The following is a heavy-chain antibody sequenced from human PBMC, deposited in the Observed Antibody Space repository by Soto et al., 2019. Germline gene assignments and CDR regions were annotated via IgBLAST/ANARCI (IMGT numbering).Heavy chain of an antibody. CDR2: IYYSGST. D-gene: IGHD3-16*01. CDR3: ARDVKGGDLYYYGMDV. J-gene: IGHJ6*02. CDR1: GGSISSGGYY. Sequence: QVQLQESGPGLVKPSQTLSLTCTVSGGSISSGGYYWSWIRQHPGKGLEWIGYIYYSGSTYYNPSLKSRVTISVDTSKNQFSLKLSSVTAADTAVYYCARDVKGGDLYYYGMDVWGQGTTVTVSS. V-gene: IGHV4-31*03.